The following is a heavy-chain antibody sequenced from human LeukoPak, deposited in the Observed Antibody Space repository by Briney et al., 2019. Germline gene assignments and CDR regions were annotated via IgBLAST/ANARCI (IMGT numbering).Heavy chain of an antibody. CDR2: IRYDGSNK. J-gene: IGHJ4*02. V-gene: IGHV3-30*02. D-gene: IGHD3-10*01. Sequence: RXSGAASGFTFSSYGMHWVRQAPGKGLEWVAFIRYDGSNKYYADSVKGRFTISRDNSKNTLYLQMNSLRAEDTAVYYCAKDDRSVLWFGELLSRGYWGQGTLVTVSS. CDR3: AKDDRSVLWFGELLSRGY. CDR1: GFTFSSYG.